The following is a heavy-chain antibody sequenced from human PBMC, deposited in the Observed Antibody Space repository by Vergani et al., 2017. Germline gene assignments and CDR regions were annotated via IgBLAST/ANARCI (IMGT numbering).Heavy chain of an antibody. CDR2: ISAYNGNT. D-gene: IGHD6-19*01. CDR1: GYTFTSYG. V-gene: IGHV1-18*04. CDR3: AREQLLPIDCFDC. Sequence: QVQLVQSGAEVKKPGASVKVSCKASGYTFTSYGISWVRQAPGQGLEWMGWISAYNGNTNYAQKLQGRVTMTTDTSTRTAYMKLRCLRSDDTAVYYCAREQLLPIDCFDCWDQRILVTVSS. J-gene: IGHJ4*02.